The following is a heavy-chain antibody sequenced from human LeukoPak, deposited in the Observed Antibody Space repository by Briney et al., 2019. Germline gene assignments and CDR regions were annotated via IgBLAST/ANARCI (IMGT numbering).Heavy chain of an antibody. CDR2: INHSGST. J-gene: IGHJ6*04. D-gene: IGHD2-2*01. Sequence: SETLSLTCAVYGGSFSGYYWSWIRQPPGKGLEWIGEINHSGSTNYNPSLNSRVTISVDTSNNQFSLKLSSVTAADTAVYYCARGRRYSSTTPSYYYYGMDVWGEGTTVTVSS. CDR3: ARGRRYSSTTPSYYYYGMDV. CDR1: GGSFSGYY. V-gene: IGHV4-34*01.